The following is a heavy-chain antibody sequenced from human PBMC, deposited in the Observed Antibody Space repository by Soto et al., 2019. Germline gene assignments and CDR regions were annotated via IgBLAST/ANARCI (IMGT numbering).Heavy chain of an antibody. CDR3: ARMGFGKGFLGWSQPGWFDT. J-gene: IGHJ5*02. D-gene: IGHD3-3*01. Sequence: SVKVSCKASGGTFSSYAISWVRQAPGQGLEWMGGIIPIFGTANYAQKFQGRVTITADESTSTAYMELSSLRSEDTAVYYCARMGFGKGFLGWSQPGWFDTWGQGTLGNVSS. V-gene: IGHV1-69*13. CDR1: GGTFSSYA. CDR2: IIPIFGTA.